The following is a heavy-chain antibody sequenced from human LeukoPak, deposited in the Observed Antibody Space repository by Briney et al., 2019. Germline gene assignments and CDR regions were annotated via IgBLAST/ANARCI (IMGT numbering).Heavy chain of an antibody. CDR1: GGSISPYY. Sequence: SETLSPTCAVSGGSISPYYWSWIRQPPGKGLEWIGCIHYSGSTDYNPSLKSRVIISVDTSKNQLSLRLSSVAAADTAVYYCAGPTSNARHGDFDYWGQGILVTVSS. V-gene: IGHV4-59*12. CDR3: AGPTSNARHGDFDY. D-gene: IGHD2-2*01. CDR2: IHYSGST. J-gene: IGHJ4*02.